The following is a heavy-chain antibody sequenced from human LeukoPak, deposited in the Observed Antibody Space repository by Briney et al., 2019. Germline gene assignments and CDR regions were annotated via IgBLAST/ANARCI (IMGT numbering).Heavy chain of an antibody. CDR3: ARDVDGGTVTTTRTNWFDP. V-gene: IGHV3-23*01. CDR1: GFTFSSYA. Sequence: GGSLRLSCAASGFTFSSYAMSWVRQAPGKGLEWVSAISGSGGSTYYADSVKGRFTISRDNSKNTLYLQMNSLRAEDTAVYYCARDVDGGTVTTTRTNWFDPWGQGTLVTVSS. CDR2: ISGSGGST. D-gene: IGHD4-17*01. J-gene: IGHJ5*02.